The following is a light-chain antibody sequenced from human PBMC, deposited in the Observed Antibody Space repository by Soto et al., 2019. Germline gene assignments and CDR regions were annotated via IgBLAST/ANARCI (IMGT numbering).Light chain of an antibody. CDR3: QKYYSAPYT. J-gene: IGKJ2*01. Sequence: DIQMTQSPSSLSASVGDRVTITCRASQGISNFLAWYQQKPGKVPKLLISAASTLQSGVPSRFSGSGSGTDFTLTISSLQPEDVATYFCQKYYSAPYTFGQGTKLEIK. CDR2: AAS. CDR1: QGISNF. V-gene: IGKV1-27*01.